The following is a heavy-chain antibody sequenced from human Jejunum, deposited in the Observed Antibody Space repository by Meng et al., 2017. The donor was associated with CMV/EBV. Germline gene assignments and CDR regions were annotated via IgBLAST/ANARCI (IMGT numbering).Heavy chain of an antibody. CDR2: ISNTGSPI. CDR1: GFSLSDYY. CDR3: AASSVIAPFY. D-gene: IGHD3-16*02. J-gene: IGHJ4*02. Sequence: SCAASGFSLSDYYMSWIRKAPGKGLEWVSYISNTGSPIYYADSVRGRFTISRDNAKNSLYLQMNSLRAEDAAVYYCAASSVIAPFYWGQGTLVTVSS. V-gene: IGHV3-11*04.